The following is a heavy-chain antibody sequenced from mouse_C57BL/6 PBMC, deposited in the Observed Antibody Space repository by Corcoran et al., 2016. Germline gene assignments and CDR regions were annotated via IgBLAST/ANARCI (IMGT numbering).Heavy chain of an antibody. Sequence: QVQLKQSGAELVRPGASVKLSCKASGYTFTDYYINWVKQRPGQGLEWIARIYPGSGNTYYNEKFKGKATLTAEKSSSTAYMQLSSLTSEDSAVYFCARLGGYAMDYWGQGTSVTVSS. CDR3: ARLGGYAMDY. V-gene: IGHV1-76*01. CDR1: GYTFTDYY. J-gene: IGHJ4*01. CDR2: IYPGSGNT.